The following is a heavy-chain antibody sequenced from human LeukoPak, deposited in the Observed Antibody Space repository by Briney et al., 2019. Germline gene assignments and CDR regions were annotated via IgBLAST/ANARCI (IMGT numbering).Heavy chain of an antibody. CDR1: GYTFMSYG. V-gene: IGHV1-18*01. J-gene: IGHJ5*02. D-gene: IGHD2-2*02. CDR3: ARELKGDYCSTTSCYTGNWFDP. CDR2: ISAYNGNT. Sequence: ASVKVSCTASGYTFMSYGISWVRQAPGQGLEWMGWISAYNGNTNHAQKLQGRVTMTTDTSTSTAYMELRSLRSDDTAVYYCARELKGDYCSTTSCYTGNWFDPWGQGTLVTVSS.